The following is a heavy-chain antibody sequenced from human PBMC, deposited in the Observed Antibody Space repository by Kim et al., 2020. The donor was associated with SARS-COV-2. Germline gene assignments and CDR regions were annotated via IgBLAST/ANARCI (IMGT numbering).Heavy chain of an antibody. CDR1: GFTFSSYA. V-gene: IGHV3-23*01. D-gene: IGHD3-10*01. CDR2: ISGSGGST. Sequence: GGSLRLSWAASGFTFSSYAMSWVRQAPGKGLEWVSAISGSGGSTYYADSVKGRFTISRDNSKNTLYLQMNSLRAEDTAVYYCAKDTYYYGSGSYEFGYWGQGTLVTVSS. CDR3: AKDTYYYGSGSYEFGY. J-gene: IGHJ4*02.